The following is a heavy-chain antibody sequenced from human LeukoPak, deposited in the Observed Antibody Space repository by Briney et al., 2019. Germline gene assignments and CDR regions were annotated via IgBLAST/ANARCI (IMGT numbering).Heavy chain of an antibody. Sequence: SETLSLTCTVSGGSISSSSYYWGWIRQHPGKGLEWIGYIYYSGSTYYNPSLKSRVTISVDTSKNQFSLKLSSVTAADTAVYYCARWGEGYCSSTSCYYPFDYWGQGTLVTVSS. CDR2: IYYSGST. J-gene: IGHJ4*02. D-gene: IGHD2-2*01. CDR1: GGSISSSSYY. CDR3: ARWGEGYCSSTSCYYPFDY. V-gene: IGHV4-31*03.